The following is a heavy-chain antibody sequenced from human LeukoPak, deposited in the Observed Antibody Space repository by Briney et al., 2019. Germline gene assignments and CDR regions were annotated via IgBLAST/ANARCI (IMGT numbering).Heavy chain of an antibody. CDR2: INHSGST. J-gene: IGHJ6*03. CDR1: GGSFNDYY. Sequence: SETLSLTCAVYGGSFNDYYWSWIRQPPGKGLEWIEEINHSGSTNYNPSLKSRVTITVDTSKNQFSLKLSSVTAADTAVYYCARGRWDRCSSTSCYTRYYYYYYMDVWGKGTTVTVSS. D-gene: IGHD2-2*02. CDR3: ARGRWDRCSSTSCYTRYYYYYYMDV. V-gene: IGHV4-34*01.